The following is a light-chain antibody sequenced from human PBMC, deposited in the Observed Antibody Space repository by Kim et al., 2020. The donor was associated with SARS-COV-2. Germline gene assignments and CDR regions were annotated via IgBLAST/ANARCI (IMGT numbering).Light chain of an antibody. Sequence: EIVLTQSPGTLSLSPGERATLSCRASQIINNNYLGWYQQKPGQAPRLVIYAASSRAPGIPNRFSGSGSGADFTLTISRLEPEDFAVYYCHQYGSSPRTFGQGTKVDIK. CDR3: HQYGSSPRT. CDR1: QIINNNY. CDR2: AAS. V-gene: IGKV3-20*01. J-gene: IGKJ1*01.